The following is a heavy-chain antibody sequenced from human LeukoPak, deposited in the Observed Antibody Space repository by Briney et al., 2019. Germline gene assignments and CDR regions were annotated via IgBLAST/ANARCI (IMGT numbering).Heavy chain of an antibody. CDR3: ARYCSGGSCYPDYYYGMDV. V-gene: IGHV4-34*01. Sequence: ETLSLTCAVYGGSFSGYYWSWIRQPPGKGLEWIGEINHSGSTNYNPSLKSRVTISVDTSKNQFSLKLSSVTAADTAVYYCARYCSGGSCYPDYYYGMDVWGQGTTVTVSS. CDR2: INHSGST. CDR1: GGSFSGYY. J-gene: IGHJ6*02. D-gene: IGHD2-15*01.